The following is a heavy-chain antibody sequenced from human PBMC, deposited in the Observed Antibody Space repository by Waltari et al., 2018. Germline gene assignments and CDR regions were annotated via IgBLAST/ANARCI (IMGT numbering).Heavy chain of an antibody. CDR3: ARHNIAVALLGY. V-gene: IGHV4-39*01. CDR1: GGSLSTSSYY. D-gene: IGHD6-19*01. CDR2: IYYSGST. J-gene: IGHJ4*02. Sequence: QLQLQESGPGLVKPSETLSLTCTVPGGSLSTSSYYWGWIRQPPGKGLEWIGSIYYSGSTYYNPSLKSRVTISVDTSKNQFSLKLSSVTAADTAVYYCARHNIAVALLGYWGQGTLVTVSS.